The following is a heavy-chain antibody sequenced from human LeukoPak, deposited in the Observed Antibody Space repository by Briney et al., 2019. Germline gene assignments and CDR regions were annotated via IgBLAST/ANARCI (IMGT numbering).Heavy chain of an antibody. V-gene: IGHV4-34*01. CDR1: GGSFSGYY. D-gene: IGHD2-8*02. CDR2: INHSGST. Sequence: SETLSLTCAVYGGSFSGYYWSWIRHPPGKGLEWIGEINHSGSTNYNPSLKSRVTISVDTSKNQFSLKLSSVTAADTAVYYCARGITGWPQRHRYMDVWGKGTTVTVSS. CDR3: ARGITGWPQRHRYMDV. J-gene: IGHJ6*03.